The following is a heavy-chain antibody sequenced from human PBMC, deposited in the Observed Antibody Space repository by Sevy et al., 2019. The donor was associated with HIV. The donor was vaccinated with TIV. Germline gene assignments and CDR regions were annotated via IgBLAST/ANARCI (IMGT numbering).Heavy chain of an antibody. V-gene: IGHV1-18*01. J-gene: IGHJ6*02. D-gene: IGHD3-10*01. Sequence: ASVKVSCQASSYSFTNYGITWVRQAPGQGLEWMGWISTYDGNTNYAQNFQGRVTMTTDTSSTTAYMGLRSLRSDDTAIYFCARDSMPLVQGLVITPYFYGMDVWGQGTAVTVSS. CDR1: SYSFTNYG. CDR2: ISTYDGNT. CDR3: ARDSMPLVQGLVITPYFYGMDV.